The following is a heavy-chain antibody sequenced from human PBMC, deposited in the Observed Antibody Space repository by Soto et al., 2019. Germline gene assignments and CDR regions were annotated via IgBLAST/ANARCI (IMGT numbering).Heavy chain of an antibody. CDR1: GGTFSSYA. Sequence: SVKVSCKASGGTFSSYAISWVRQAPGQGLEWMGGIIPIFGTANYAQKFQGRVTITADESTSTAYMELSSLRSEDTAVYYCAREMQGSSFLVLDCYYYGMDVWGQGTTVTVSS. CDR3: AREMQGSSFLVLDCYYYGMDV. CDR2: IIPIFGTA. J-gene: IGHJ6*02. D-gene: IGHD6-6*01. V-gene: IGHV1-69*13.